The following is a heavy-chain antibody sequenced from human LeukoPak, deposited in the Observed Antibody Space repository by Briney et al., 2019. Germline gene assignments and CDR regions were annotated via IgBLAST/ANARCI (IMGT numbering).Heavy chain of an antibody. CDR3: ASSYYDFWSGHYYFDY. Sequence: PSETLSLTCTVSGGSISSYYWSWIRQPPGKGLEWIGYIYYSGSTYYNPSLKSRVTISVDTSKNQFSLKLSSVTAADTAVYYCASSYYDFWSGHYYFDYWGQGTLVTVSS. V-gene: IGHV4-59*01. J-gene: IGHJ4*02. CDR2: IYYSGST. CDR1: GGSISSYY. D-gene: IGHD3-3*01.